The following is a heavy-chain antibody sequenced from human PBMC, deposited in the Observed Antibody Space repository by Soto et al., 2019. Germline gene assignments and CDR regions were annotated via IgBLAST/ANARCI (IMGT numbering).Heavy chain of an antibody. Sequence: GGSMRLSCVASGFTFSDYYMSWIRQATGKGLEWVSYISSSGSTIYYADSVKGRFTISRDNAKNSLYLQMNSLRAEDTAVYYCARGLVATIALGAFDIWGQGTMVTVSS. CDR1: GFTFSDYY. CDR3: ARGLVATIALGAFDI. CDR2: ISSSGSTI. V-gene: IGHV3-11*01. D-gene: IGHD5-12*01. J-gene: IGHJ3*02.